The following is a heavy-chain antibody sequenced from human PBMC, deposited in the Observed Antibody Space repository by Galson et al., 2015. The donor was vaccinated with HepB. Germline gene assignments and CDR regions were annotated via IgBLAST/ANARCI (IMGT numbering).Heavy chain of an antibody. CDR3: ARGGYSRSAFDI. CDR2: IYYSGST. Sequence: SETLSLTCTDSGGSISSYYWSWIRQPPGKGLEWIGYIYYSGSTNYNPSLKSRVTISVDTSKNQFSLKLSSVTAADTAVYYCARGGYSRSAFDIWGQGTMVTVSS. V-gene: IGHV4-59*01. D-gene: IGHD6-13*01. CDR1: GGSISSYY. J-gene: IGHJ3*02.